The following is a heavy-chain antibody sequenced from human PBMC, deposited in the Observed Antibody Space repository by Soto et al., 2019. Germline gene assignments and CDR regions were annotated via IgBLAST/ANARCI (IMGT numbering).Heavy chain of an antibody. V-gene: IGHV3-33*01. Sequence: QVQLVESGGGVVQPGRSLRLSCAASGFTFSSYGMHWVRQAPGKGLEWVEVIGFDGSNKFYADSMKGRFTISRDNSKTTVSLQMNRLRDEDSAAYYCATTGPYWGQGTLVTVSS. J-gene: IGHJ4*02. CDR1: GFTFSSYG. CDR2: IGFDGSNK. CDR3: ATTGPY.